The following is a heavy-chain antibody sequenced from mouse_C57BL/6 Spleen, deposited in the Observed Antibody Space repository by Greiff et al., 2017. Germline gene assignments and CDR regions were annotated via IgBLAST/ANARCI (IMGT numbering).Heavy chain of an antibody. Sequence: QVQLKESGPELVKPGASVKISCKASGYAFSSSWMNWVKQRPGKGLEWIGRIYPGDGDTNYNGKFKGKATLTADKSSSTAYMQLSSLSSEDSAVYFCASSPDWGQGTTLTVSS. V-gene: IGHV1-82*01. CDR3: ASSPD. CDR2: IYPGDGDT. J-gene: IGHJ2*01. CDR1: GYAFSSSW.